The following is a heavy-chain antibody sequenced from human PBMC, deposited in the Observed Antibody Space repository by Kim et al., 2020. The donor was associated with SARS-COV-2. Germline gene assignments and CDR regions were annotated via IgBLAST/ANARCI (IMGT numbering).Heavy chain of an antibody. D-gene: IGHD3-22*01. CDR1: GGSFSGYY. J-gene: IGHJ4*02. CDR2: INHSGST. CDR3: ARVRRVVVVTWYYFDY. Sequence: SETLSLTCAVYGGSFSGYYWSWIRQPPGKGLEWIGEINHSGSTNYNPSLKSRVTISVDTSKNQFSLKLSSVTAADTAVYYCARVRRVVVVTWYYFDYWGQGTLVTVSS. V-gene: IGHV4-34*01.